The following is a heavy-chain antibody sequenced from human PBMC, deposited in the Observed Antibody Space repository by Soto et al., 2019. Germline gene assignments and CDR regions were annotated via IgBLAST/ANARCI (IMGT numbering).Heavy chain of an antibody. V-gene: IGHV3-33*01. Sequence: GGSLRFSCAASGFTFSSYGMHWVRQAPGKGLEWVAVIWYDGSNKYYADSVKGRFTISRDNSKNTLYLQMNSLRAEDTAVYYCARAAGIAVAGFDYWGQGTLVTISS. CDR1: GFTFSSYG. CDR3: ARAAGIAVAGFDY. CDR2: IWYDGSNK. D-gene: IGHD6-19*01. J-gene: IGHJ4*02.